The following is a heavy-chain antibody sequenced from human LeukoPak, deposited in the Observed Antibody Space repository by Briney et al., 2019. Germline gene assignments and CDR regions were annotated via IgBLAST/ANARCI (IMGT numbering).Heavy chain of an antibody. CDR2: INHSGTT. J-gene: IGHJ4*02. CDR1: DYSISNGYY. CDR3: ARDSNSVGYIDY. D-gene: IGHD2-2*01. V-gene: IGHV4-38-2*02. Sequence: SETLSLTCSVSDYSISNGYYWGWIRQSPRKGLEWIGSINHSGTTYYNPSLKSRVTISVDTSKNQFSLKLSSVTAADTAVYYCARDSNSVGYIDYWGQGTLVTVSS.